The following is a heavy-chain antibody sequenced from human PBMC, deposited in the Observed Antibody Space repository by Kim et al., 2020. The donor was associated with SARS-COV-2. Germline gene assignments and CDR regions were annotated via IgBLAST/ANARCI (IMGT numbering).Heavy chain of an antibody. D-gene: IGHD3-10*01. CDR1: GDSISNHF. CDR2: FCCSGST. J-gene: IGHJ4*02. V-gene: IGHV4-59*11. Sequence: SETLSLTCTVSGDSISNHFWSWIRQSPGKGLEWIGYFCCSGSTNYNPSLKSRVTISVDTSKNQFSLKVNSVTAADTAVYYCARDRRDYYGSGDYSGYYFDYCGQGTLVTVSS. CDR3: ARDRRDYYGSGDYSGYYFDY.